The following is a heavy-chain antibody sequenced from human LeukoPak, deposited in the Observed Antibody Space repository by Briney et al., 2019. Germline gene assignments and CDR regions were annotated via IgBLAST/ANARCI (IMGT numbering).Heavy chain of an antibody. J-gene: IGHJ6*02. CDR2: IKYDGSRT. V-gene: IGHV3-30*02. Sequence: GGSLRLSCVVSGMTFDRHGMHWVRQPPGKGLEWLAFIKYDGSRTDYEDSVQGRFTVSRDNSKNTLYLEMNSLRAEDTAVYYCAREGPGYYYYGMDVWGQGTTVTVSS. CDR3: AREGPGYYYYGMDV. CDR1: GMTFDRHG.